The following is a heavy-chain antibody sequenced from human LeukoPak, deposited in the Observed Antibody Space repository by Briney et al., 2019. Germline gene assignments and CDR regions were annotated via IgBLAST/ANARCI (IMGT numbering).Heavy chain of an antibody. CDR2: ISYDGSSA. D-gene: IGHD3-16*01. CDR1: GFTFSNYW. Sequence: GGSLRLSCVASGFTFSNYWMHWVRQAPGKGLMWAAHISYDGSSADHADSVKGRFTISRDNAKNTLYLQMNSLRVADTGVYYCARRRTIGDYDYWGQGTLVTVSS. J-gene: IGHJ4*02. CDR3: ARRRTIGDYDY. V-gene: IGHV3-74*01.